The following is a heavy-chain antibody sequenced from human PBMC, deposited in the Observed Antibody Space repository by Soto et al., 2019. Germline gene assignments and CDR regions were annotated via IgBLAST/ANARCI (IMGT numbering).Heavy chain of an antibody. CDR1: GGSISSGDYY. J-gene: IGHJ5*02. Sequence: QVQLQESGPGLVKPSQTLSLTCTVSGGSISSGDYYWSWIRQPPGKGLEWIGYIYYSGSTYYNPSLKSRVTITVDTSKDQFSPKLSSVTGADTAVYYCARDGETEDGWFDPWGQGTLVTVSS. D-gene: IGHD4-17*01. V-gene: IGHV4-30-4*01. CDR2: IYYSGST. CDR3: ARDGETEDGWFDP.